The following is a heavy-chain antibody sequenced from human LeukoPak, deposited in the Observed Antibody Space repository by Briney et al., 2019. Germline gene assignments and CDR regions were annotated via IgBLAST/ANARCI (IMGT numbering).Heavy chain of an antibody. D-gene: IGHD3-22*01. CDR2: IYYSGST. CDR3: ARGYYDSSGYYYRVGDQYYFDY. Sequence: PSETLSLTCTVSGGSISSYYWSWIRQPPGKGLEWIGYIYYSGSTNYNPSLKSRVTLSVDTSKNQFSLKLSSVTAADTAVYYCARGYYDSSGYYYRVGDQYYFDYWGQGTLVTVSS. CDR1: GGSISSYY. V-gene: IGHV4-59*01. J-gene: IGHJ4*02.